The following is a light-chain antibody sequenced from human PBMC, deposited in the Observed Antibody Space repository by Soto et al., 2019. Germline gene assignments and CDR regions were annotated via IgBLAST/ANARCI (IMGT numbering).Light chain of an antibody. CDR3: QQYSSWPPRYT. CDR2: GAS. V-gene: IGKV3-15*01. Sequence: EIVMTQSPATLSVSPGERATLSCRASQSVSSNLAWYQQKPGQAPRLLIYGASTRATGIPARFSGSGSGTEFTLIISSLQSEDFAVYYCQQYSSWPPRYTFGQGTKVDIK. CDR1: QSVSSN. J-gene: IGKJ2*01.